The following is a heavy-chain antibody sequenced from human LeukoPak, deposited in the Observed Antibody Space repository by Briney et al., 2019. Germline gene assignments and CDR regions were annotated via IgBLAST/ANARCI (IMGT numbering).Heavy chain of an antibody. D-gene: IGHD6-19*01. CDR3: AKGPYGSGWPSSFPYYGMDV. Sequence: GGSLRLSCTAPLYSFNSYAMTGGRLAPGKGLYRVSAVTGSGGSPYYTDSLKGRFTISRDNSKSSVHSQMSSLRAEDTAVYACAKGPYGSGWPSSFPYYGMDVWGRGTTVTVSS. J-gene: IGHJ6*02. CDR2: VTGSGGSP. CDR1: LYSFNSYA. V-gene: IGHV3-23*01.